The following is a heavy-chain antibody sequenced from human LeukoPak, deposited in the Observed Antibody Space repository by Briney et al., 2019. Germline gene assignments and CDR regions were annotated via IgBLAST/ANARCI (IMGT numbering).Heavy chain of an antibody. Sequence: ASVKVSCKTSGYTFTAYYLHWVRQAPGQGLEWMGWINPNSGGTKYAQRFQGRVTMTSDTSISTAYLELSRLTSDDTAVYYCATIATYYDTSGYLGFWGQGTLVTVSS. D-gene: IGHD3-22*01. CDR3: ATIATYYDTSGYLGF. CDR2: INPNSGGT. J-gene: IGHJ4*02. V-gene: IGHV1-2*02. CDR1: GYTFTAYY.